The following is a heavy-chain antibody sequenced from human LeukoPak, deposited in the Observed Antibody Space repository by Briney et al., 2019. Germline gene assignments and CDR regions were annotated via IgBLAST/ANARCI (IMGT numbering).Heavy chain of an antibody. V-gene: IGHV3-30*18. CDR1: GFTFSNYD. CDR2: ISYDGSNK. D-gene: IGHD2-15*01. Sequence: GGSLRLSCAASGFTFSNYDMHWVRQAPGKGLEWVAVISYDGSNKYYADSVKGRFTISRDNSKNTLNLQMNSLRTEDTAVYYCAKPRDIDSWAFDVWGQGTMVTVS. CDR3: AKPRDIDSWAFDV. J-gene: IGHJ3*01.